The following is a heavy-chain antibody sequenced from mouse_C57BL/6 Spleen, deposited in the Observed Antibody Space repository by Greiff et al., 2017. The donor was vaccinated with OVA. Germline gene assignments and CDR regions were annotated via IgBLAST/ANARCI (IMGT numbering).Heavy chain of an antibody. J-gene: IGHJ2*01. V-gene: IGHV5-16*01. Sequence: DVMLVESEGGLVQPGSSMKLSCTASGFTFSDYYMAWVRQVPEKGLEWVANINYDGSSTYYLDSLKSRFIISRDTAKNILYLQMSRLKSEDTAQYSCARVPDSSGYFDYWGPGTTLTVSS. CDR2: INYDGSST. D-gene: IGHD3-2*02. CDR3: ARVPDSSGYFDY. CDR1: GFTFSDYY.